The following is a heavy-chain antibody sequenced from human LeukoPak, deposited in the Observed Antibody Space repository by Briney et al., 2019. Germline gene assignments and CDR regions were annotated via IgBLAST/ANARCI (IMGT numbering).Heavy chain of an antibody. CDR2: IHHSGNT. Sequence: SETLSLTCSVSGYFISSGFYWGWIRQPPGEGLEWIGSIHHSGNTYYNPSLKSRVTISVDTSKNQFSLKLSSVTAADTAVYYCARGPIGAVAGPLRFDPWGQGTLVTVSS. J-gene: IGHJ5*02. CDR3: ARGPIGAVAGPLRFDP. V-gene: IGHV4-38-2*02. CDR1: GYFISSGFY. D-gene: IGHD6-19*01.